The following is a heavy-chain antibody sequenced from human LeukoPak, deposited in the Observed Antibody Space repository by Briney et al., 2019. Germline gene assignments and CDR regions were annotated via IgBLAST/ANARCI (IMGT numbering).Heavy chain of an antibody. CDR2: ISSSSSYI. J-gene: IGHJ3*02. V-gene: IGHV3-21*01. Sequence: PGGSLRLSCAASGFTFSSYSMNWVRQAPGEGLEWVSSISSSSSYIYYADSVKGRFTISRDNAKNSLYLQMNSLRAEDTAVYYCARGRIAARNDAFDIWGQGTMVTVSS. D-gene: IGHD6-6*01. CDR3: ARGRIAARNDAFDI. CDR1: GFTFSSYS.